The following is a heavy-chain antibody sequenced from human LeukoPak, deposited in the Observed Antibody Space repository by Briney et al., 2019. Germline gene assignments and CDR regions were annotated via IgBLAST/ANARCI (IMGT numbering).Heavy chain of an antibody. CDR2: INHSGST. CDR3: ARVDYKGFDY. D-gene: IGHD4-11*01. CDR1: GGSFSGYY. Sequence: SETLSLTCAVYGGSFSGYYWSWIRQPPGKGLEWIGEINHSGSTNYNPSLKSRVTISVDTSKNQFSLKLSSVNAADTAVYYCARVDYKGFDYWGQGTLVTVSS. J-gene: IGHJ4*02. V-gene: IGHV4-34*01.